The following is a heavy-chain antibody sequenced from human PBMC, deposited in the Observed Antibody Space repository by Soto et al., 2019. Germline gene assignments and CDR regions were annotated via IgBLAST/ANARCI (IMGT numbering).Heavy chain of an antibody. CDR3: ARQASGYYYGWFDP. CDR1: GGSIIDSTYY. V-gene: IGHV4-39*01. D-gene: IGHD3-22*01. J-gene: IGHJ5*02. CDR2: IFYSGGT. Sequence: QLLLQESGPGLVKPSETLSLTCTVSGGSIIDSTYYWAWIRQSPGKGLEWIGSIFYSGGTFYTPSLKSRFTMSVDTSNYQCSLKLSSVTAADTAVYYCARQASGYYYGWFDPWGQGTLVTVSS.